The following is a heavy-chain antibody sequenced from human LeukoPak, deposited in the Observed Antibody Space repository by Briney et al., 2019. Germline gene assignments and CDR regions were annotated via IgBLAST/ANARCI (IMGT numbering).Heavy chain of an antibody. Sequence: SETLSLTCTVSGGSISSYYWTWIRQPAGKGLEWIGRMNLSGDTYYNPSLKSRVTMSVDTSKNQFSLKLISVTAADTAVYYCARLRLRYTRNGDSTSYEVFDIWGQGTVVTVSS. CDR3: ARLRLRYTRNGDSTSYEVFDI. CDR1: GGSISSYY. J-gene: IGHJ3*02. D-gene: IGHD2-21*01. CDR2: MNLSGDT. V-gene: IGHV4-4*07.